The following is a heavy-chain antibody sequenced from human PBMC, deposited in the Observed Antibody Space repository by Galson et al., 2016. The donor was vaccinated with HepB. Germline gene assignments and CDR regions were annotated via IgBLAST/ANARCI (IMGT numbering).Heavy chain of an antibody. CDR3: AKAGTYSSSKGWFDP. Sequence: SLRLSCAASGFTFDAYAMHWVRQAPGKGLEWVSGISWNSGTIGYADSVKGRFTISRDNAKNSLYLQMNSLRPEDTALYYYAKAGTYSSSKGWFDPWGQGTLVTVSS. J-gene: IGHJ5*02. CDR1: GFTFDAYA. V-gene: IGHV3-9*01. CDR2: ISWNSGTI. D-gene: IGHD6-13*01.